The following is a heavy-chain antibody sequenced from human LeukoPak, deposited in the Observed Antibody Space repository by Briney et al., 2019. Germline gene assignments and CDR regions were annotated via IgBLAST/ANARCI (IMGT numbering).Heavy chain of an antibody. J-gene: IGHJ4*02. V-gene: IGHV1-18*01. CDR3: ARDSLEVPDIWFGDQKDY. CDR2: ISAYNGNT. D-gene: IGHD3-10*01. Sequence: GASVKVSCKASGYTFTSYGISWVRQAPGQGLELMGWISAYNGNTNYAQKLQGRVTMTTDTSTRTAYMELRSLRSDDTALYYCARDSLEVPDIWFGDQKDYWGQGTLVTVSS. CDR1: GYTFTSYG.